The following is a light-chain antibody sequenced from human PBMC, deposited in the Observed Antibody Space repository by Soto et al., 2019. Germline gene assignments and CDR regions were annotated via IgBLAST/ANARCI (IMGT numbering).Light chain of an antibody. Sequence: QSVLTQPPSLFAAPGQNVTISCSGSNTNIGNHFVSWYQQLPGTAPRLLIYDNDKRPSGIPDRFSGSKSGTSASLDITGLHTGDEADYYCATWDSRLSSTVFGGGPKLTVL. CDR2: DND. CDR1: NTNIGNHF. CDR3: ATWDSRLSSTV. V-gene: IGLV1-51*01. J-gene: IGLJ7*01.